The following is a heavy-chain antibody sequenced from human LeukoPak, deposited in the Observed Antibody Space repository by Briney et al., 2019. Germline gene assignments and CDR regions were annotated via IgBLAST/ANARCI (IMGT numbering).Heavy chain of an antibody. V-gene: IGHV4-61*05. CDR3: ARSYSVSYSMGY. CDR2: IFYSGST. Sequence: SETLSLTCTVSGGSISSSSYYWGWIRQPPGKGLEWIGFIFYSGSTNYNPSLKSRVTISVDTSKNQFSLKLSSVTAADTALYYCARSYSVSYSMGYWGQGTLVTVSS. CDR1: GGSISSSSYY. J-gene: IGHJ4*02. D-gene: IGHD1-26*01.